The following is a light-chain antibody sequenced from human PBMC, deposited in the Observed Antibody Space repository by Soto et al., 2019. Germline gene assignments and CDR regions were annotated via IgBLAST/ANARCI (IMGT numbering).Light chain of an antibody. V-gene: IGLV2-14*01. Sequence: QSVLTQPASVSGSPGQSITISCTGTSSDVGGYNYVSWYQQHPGKAPKLMIYNVSNRPSGVSNRFSGSKSGNTASLTVSGLQADDEADYYCSSYSRPNDHYVFGTGPKVTVL. CDR3: SSYSRPNDHYV. CDR2: NVS. J-gene: IGLJ1*01. CDR1: SSDVGGYNY.